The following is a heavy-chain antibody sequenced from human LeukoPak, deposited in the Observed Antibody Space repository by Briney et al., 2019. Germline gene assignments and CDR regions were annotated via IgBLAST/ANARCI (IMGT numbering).Heavy chain of an antibody. CDR3: AGGPACAGTAFDF. CDR1: GGSVSRYY. V-gene: IGHV4-4*09. J-gene: IGHJ4*02. D-gene: IGHD6-13*01. CDR2: IYTSGRT. Sequence: PSETLTLTCTVSGGSVSRYYWSWIRQSPGKGLEWIGYIYTSGRTDYNPSLKSRVTILVDTSKSQVLLILRSVTAADTAVYHCAGGPACAGTAFDFWSQGSLVTVSS.